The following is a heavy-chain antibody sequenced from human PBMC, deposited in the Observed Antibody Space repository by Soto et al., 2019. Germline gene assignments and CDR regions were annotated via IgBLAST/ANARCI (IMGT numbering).Heavy chain of an antibody. J-gene: IGHJ6*02. CDR1: GFTVSSNY. Sequence: EVQLVESGGGLVQPGRSLRLSCAASGFTVSSNYMSWVGQPPGRGLEWVAVIFSGGGTEYADSVKDRSTISRDKSKNTLWLQMNSLSAEDTAVYYCARGPRYYYYGMDVWGQGTTVTVSS. CDR2: IFSGGGT. CDR3: ARGPRYYYYGMDV. V-gene: IGHV3-66*01.